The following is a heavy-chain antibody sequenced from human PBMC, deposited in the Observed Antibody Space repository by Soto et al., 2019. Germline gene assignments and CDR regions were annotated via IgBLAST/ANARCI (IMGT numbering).Heavy chain of an antibody. CDR1: GFSFSPSG. Sequence: LVESGGGVALPGRSLRLSCATSGFSFSPSGMHWVRQAPGKGLEWLAIIWNEGTTTYYADSVKGRFTISRDNSKNTLYLQMNSLRDEDTAVYYCARDGSHYDVDYWGQGTLVTVSS. J-gene: IGHJ4*02. CDR2: IWNEGTTT. CDR3: ARDGSHYDVDY. V-gene: IGHV3-33*04. D-gene: IGHD4-4*01.